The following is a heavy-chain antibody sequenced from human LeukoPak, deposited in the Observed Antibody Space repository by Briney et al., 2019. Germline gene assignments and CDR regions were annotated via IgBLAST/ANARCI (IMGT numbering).Heavy chain of an antibody. D-gene: IGHD2/OR15-2a*01. CDR3: VKDLRSDFMGVLSRYLSY. CDR2: FSRNGGST. Sequence: GGSLRLSCSASGFTFSSFAMHWVRQAPGKGLEYVAAFSRNGGSTYYADSVKGRFTISRDNSKNTLYLQMSSLRAEDTAVYLCVKDLRSDFMGVLSRYLSYWGQGTLVTVSS. CDR1: GFTFSSFA. V-gene: IGHV3-64D*09. J-gene: IGHJ4*02.